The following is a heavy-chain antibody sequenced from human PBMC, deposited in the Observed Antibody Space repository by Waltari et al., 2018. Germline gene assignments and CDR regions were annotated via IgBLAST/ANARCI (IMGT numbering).Heavy chain of an antibody. J-gene: IGHJ5*02. Sequence: QVQLVQSGAEVKKPGASVKVSCKASGYTFTGYYMHWVRQAPGQGLEWMGRINPNSGGTNYAQKFQGRVTMTSDTAISTAYMGLSRLRSDDTAVYYCARDFLRFSSFDPWGQGTLVTVSS. CDR3: ARDFLRFSSFDP. CDR1: GYTFTGYY. V-gene: IGHV1-2*06. D-gene: IGHD3-3*01. CDR2: INPNSGGT.